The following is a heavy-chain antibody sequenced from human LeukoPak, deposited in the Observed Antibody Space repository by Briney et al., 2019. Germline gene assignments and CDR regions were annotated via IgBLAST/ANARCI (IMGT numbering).Heavy chain of an antibody. J-gene: IGHJ3*02. D-gene: IGHD5-18*01. CDR2: IRSKAYGGTT. Sequence: PGRSLRLSCTASGFTFDDYAMTWFRQAPGKGLEWVGFIRSKAYGGTTEYAASVKGRFTISRDDSKSIAYLQMNSLRTEDTAVYYCTRTNPSGYSYGADAFDIWGQGTMATVSS. CDR1: GFTFDDYA. V-gene: IGHV3-49*03. CDR3: TRTNPSGYSYGADAFDI.